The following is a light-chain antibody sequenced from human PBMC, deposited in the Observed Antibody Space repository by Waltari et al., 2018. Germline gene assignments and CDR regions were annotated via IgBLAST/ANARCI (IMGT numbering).Light chain of an antibody. CDR1: SPTLRSHP. V-gene: IGLV1-44*01. J-gene: IGLJ6*01. CDR3: ATWDDSLNGNV. Sequence: QSVLPQPPSASGAPGPRVTLPCSGRSPTLRSHPVNWYQQLPGTAPHLLIYTNNQRPSGVPDRFSGSKSGTSASLAISGLQSEDEAHYYCATWDDSLNGNVFGSGTKVIVL. CDR2: TNN.